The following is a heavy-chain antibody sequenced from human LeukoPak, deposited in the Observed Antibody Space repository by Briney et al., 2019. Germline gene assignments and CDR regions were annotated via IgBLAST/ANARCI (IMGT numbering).Heavy chain of an antibody. J-gene: IGHJ6*02. D-gene: IGHD3-10*01. CDR3: ARWAYYYGSGSYYAHGMDV. V-gene: IGHV1-69*04. CDR1: GGTFSSYA. Sequence: SVKVSCKASGGTFSSYAISWVRQAPGQGLEWMGRIIPILGIANYAQKFQGRVTITADKSTSTAYMELSSLRSEDTAVYYCARWAYYYGSGSYYAHGMDVWGQGTTATVSS. CDR2: IIPILGIA.